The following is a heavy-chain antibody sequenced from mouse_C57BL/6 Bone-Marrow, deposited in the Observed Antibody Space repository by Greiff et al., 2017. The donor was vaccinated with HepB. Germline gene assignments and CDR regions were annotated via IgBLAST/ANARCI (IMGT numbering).Heavy chain of an antibody. V-gene: IGHV1-82*01. CDR3: AYYYGSSRYFDV. D-gene: IGHD1-1*01. Sequence: VKLQESGPELVKPGASVKISCKASGYAFSSSWMNWVKQRPGKGLEWIGRIYPGDGDTNYNGKFKGKATLTADKSSSTAYMQLSSLTSEDSAVYFCAYYYGSSRYFDVWGTGTTVTVSS. J-gene: IGHJ1*03. CDR2: IYPGDGDT. CDR1: GYAFSSSW.